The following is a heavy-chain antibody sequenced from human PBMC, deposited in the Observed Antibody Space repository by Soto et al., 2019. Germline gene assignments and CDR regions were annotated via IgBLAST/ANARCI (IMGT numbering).Heavy chain of an antibody. V-gene: IGHV3-30-3*01. CDR1: GFTFSSFS. CDR2: ISYDGSHK. Sequence: QVRLVESGGGVVQPGRSLRLSCAASGFTFSSFSLHWVRQAPGKGLEWLALISYDGSHKYNADAVKGRFTISRDNSKNTLYLQLNSLRLEDTAVYYCARPTTVAGTPEFDYWGQGTLVTVSS. D-gene: IGHD6-19*01. CDR3: ARPTTVAGTPEFDY. J-gene: IGHJ4*02.